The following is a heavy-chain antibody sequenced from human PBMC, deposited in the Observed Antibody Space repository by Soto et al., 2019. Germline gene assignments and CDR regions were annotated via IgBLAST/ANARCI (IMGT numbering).Heavy chain of an antibody. CDR1: GFTFSSYA. Sequence: GGSLRLSCAASGFTFSSYAMSWVRQAPGMGLEWVSGISGRDVNTYYADSVKGPFTISRDNSKNTLYLQINILRAEDTAVYYCAKIQWAEVSYFDYWGQGTLVTVYS. CDR2: ISGRDVNT. J-gene: IGHJ4*02. CDR3: AKIQWAEVSYFDY. D-gene: IGHD5-12*01. V-gene: IGHV3-23*01.